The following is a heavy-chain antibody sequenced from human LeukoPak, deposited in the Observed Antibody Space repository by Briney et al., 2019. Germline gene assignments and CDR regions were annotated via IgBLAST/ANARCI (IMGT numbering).Heavy chain of an antibody. CDR2: VYYSGST. D-gene: IGHD7-27*01. Sequence: KSSETLSLTCTVSGDFITAYHWSWIRQPPGKGLEWIGYVYYSGSTEYNPSLRSRVTISLEMSKHQFSLNLTSVTAADTAVYYCASNTGTVFDYWGQGALVTVSS. J-gene: IGHJ4*02. V-gene: IGHV4-59*01. CDR3: ASNTGTVFDY. CDR1: GDFITAYH.